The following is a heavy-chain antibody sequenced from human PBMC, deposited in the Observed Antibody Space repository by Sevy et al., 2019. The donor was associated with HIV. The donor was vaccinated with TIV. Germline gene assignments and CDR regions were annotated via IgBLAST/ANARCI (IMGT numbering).Heavy chain of an antibody. V-gene: IGHV3-11*01. CDR3: ARWGRGLPSKNDY. D-gene: IGHD4-17*01. Sequence: GGSLRLSCAASGFTFSDYYMSWIRQAPGKGLEWVSYISSSGGTIYYADSVKGRFTISRDNAKNALYLQMNSLRAEDTAVYYCARWGRGLPSKNDYWGQGTLVTVSS. J-gene: IGHJ4*02. CDR2: ISSSGGTI. CDR1: GFTFSDYY.